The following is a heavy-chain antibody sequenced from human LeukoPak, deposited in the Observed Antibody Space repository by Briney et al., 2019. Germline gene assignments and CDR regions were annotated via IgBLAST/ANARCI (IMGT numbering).Heavy chain of an antibody. CDR1: GGSISSSTYY. Sequence: SETLSLTCAVSGGSISSSTYYWGWIRQPPGKGLEWIGSISYTGSTYYNPSLKSRVTISVDTSKNQFSLKLSSVTAADTAVYYCAADYSGNYHVEFDYWGQGTLVTVSS. CDR3: AADYSGNYHVEFDY. CDR2: ISYTGST. J-gene: IGHJ4*02. V-gene: IGHV4-39*07. D-gene: IGHD1-26*01.